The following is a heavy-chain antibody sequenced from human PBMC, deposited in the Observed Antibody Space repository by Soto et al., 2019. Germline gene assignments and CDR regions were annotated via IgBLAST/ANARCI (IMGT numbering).Heavy chain of an antibody. J-gene: IGHJ4*02. Sequence: SETLSLTCAVSGGCISSGGSSWSWIRQPPGKGLEWIGYIYHSGSTYYNPSLKSRVTISVDRSKNQFSLKLSSVTAADTAVYYCARAGDSSGPVALGYWGQGTLVTVSS. V-gene: IGHV4-30-2*01. CDR2: IYHSGST. CDR3: ARAGDSSGPVALGY. D-gene: IGHD3-22*01. CDR1: GGCISSGGSS.